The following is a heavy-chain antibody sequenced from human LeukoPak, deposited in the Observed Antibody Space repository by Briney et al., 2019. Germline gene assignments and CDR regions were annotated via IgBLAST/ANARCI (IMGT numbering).Heavy chain of an antibody. Sequence: GGSLRLSCGASGFXFSDHYIDWVRQAPGKGLEWVGGVRRKVNSYSTQYAASVKDRFTVSRADSKNSLYLQMNGLRAEDTAVYYCVRASSQYSFDFWGQGTLVTVSS. J-gene: IGHJ4*02. CDR2: VRRKVNSYST. CDR3: VRASSQYSFDF. CDR1: GFXFSDHY. V-gene: IGHV3-72*01.